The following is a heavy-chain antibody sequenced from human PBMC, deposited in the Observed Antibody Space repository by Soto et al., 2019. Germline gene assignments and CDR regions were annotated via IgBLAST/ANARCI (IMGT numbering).Heavy chain of an antibody. Sequence: SETLSLTCTVSGGSISSSSYYWGWIRQPPGKGLEWIGSIYYSGSTYYNPSLKSRVTISVDTSKNQFSLKLSSVTAADTAVYYCARVVCSSTSCYSSSWYVFDYWGQGTLVTVSS. D-gene: IGHD2-2*02. CDR1: GGSISSSSYY. J-gene: IGHJ4*02. CDR3: ARVVCSSTSCYSSSWYVFDY. V-gene: IGHV4-39*07. CDR2: IYYSGST.